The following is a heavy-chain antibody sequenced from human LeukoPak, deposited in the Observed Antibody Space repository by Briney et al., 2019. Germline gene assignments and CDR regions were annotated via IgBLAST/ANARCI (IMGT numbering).Heavy chain of an antibody. CDR2: INPNSGGT. D-gene: IGHD4-17*01. CDR1: GYSFTGYY. J-gene: IGHJ4*02. Sequence: ASVKVSCKASGYSFTGYYIHWVRQAPGQGLEWMGWINPNSGGTNYAQKFQGRVTMTRDTSISTAYMELSRLRSDDTAVYYCAREVSTTEAYDYWGQGTLVTVSS. CDR3: AREVSTTEAYDY. V-gene: IGHV1-2*02.